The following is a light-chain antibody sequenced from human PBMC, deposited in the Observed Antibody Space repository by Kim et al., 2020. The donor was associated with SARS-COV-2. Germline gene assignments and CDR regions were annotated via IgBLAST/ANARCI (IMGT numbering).Light chain of an antibody. V-gene: IGKV1-5*03. CDR1: QTISTW. J-gene: IGKJ2*01. Sequence: DIQMTQSPSTLSASVGDRVTITCRASQTISTWLAWYQKKPGKAPKLLLYLASTLESGVPSRFSGSGSGTEFTLTIDSLQPDDFATYYCQHYIRFPYTFGQGTKLEI. CDR3: QHYIRFPYT. CDR2: LAS.